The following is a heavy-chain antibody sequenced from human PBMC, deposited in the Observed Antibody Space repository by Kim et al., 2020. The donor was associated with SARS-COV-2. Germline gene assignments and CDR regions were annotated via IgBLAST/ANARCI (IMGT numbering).Heavy chain of an antibody. CDR3: VKAGIAVAGQAFDI. V-gene: IGHV3-64D*09. D-gene: IGHD6-19*01. Sequence: DSVKGRFTISRDNSKNTLYLQMSSLRAEDTAVYYCVKAGIAVAGQAFDIWGQGTMVTVSS. J-gene: IGHJ3*02.